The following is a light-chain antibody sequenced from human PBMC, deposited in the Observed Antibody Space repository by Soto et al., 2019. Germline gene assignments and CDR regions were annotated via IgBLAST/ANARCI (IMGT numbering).Light chain of an antibody. V-gene: IGLV1-44*01. CDR3: AVWDDSLNGWV. Sequence: QSAVTQPPSASGTPGQRVTISCSGSRSNIGSHTVNWYQHFPGTAPKLLIYANIQRPSGVPDRFSASKSATSASLAISGLQSEDEADYYCAVWDDSLNGWVFGGGTKLTVL. CDR1: RSNIGSHT. CDR2: ANI. J-gene: IGLJ3*02.